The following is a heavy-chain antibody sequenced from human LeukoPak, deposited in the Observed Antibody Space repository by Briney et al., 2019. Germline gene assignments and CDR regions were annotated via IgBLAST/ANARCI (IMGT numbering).Heavy chain of an antibody. V-gene: IGHV4-4*09. CDR1: GGSISTYF. J-gene: IGHJ3*02. D-gene: IGHD1-7*01. Sequence: PSETLSLTCTVSGGSISTYFWSWIRQPPGKGLEWIGYIYPSGSTNYNPSLKSRVTISVDTSKNQFSLKLSSVTAADTAVYYCASGGTRWRDAFGIWGQGTVVTVSS. CDR3: ASGGTRWRDAFGI. CDR2: IYPSGST.